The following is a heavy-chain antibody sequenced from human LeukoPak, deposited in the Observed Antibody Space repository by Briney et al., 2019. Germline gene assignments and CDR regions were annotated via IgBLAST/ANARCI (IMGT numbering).Heavy chain of an antibody. CDR2: IDPSDSYT. CDR3: ARWIAYCSSSGCYQPFDY. Sequence: GESLKISCKGSGHSFTSYWISWVRQMPGKGLEWMGRIDPSDSYTNYSPSFQGHVTISADKSISTAYLQWSSLKASDTAMYYCARWIAYCSSSGCYQPFDYWGQGTLVTVSS. CDR1: GHSFTSYW. D-gene: IGHD2-2*01. V-gene: IGHV5-10-1*01. J-gene: IGHJ4*02.